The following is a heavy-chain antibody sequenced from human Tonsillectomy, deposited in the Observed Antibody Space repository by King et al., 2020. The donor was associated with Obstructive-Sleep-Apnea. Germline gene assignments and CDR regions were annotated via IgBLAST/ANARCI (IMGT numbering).Heavy chain of an antibody. CDR1: GFSFSNYG. J-gene: IGHJ4*02. CDR2: IRDDGSTE. D-gene: IGHD2/OR15-2a*01. CDR3: AKDRCRSNICFVVY. V-gene: IGHV3-30*02. Sequence: VQLVESGGGVVQPGRSLRLSCAASGFSFSNYGMHWVRQAPGKGLEGVTFIRDDGSTEYFTRSVKGRLTVSRDNSKNTLYLQMNSLRAEDTAVYYCAKDRCRSNICFVVYGGQGPPLTVLS.